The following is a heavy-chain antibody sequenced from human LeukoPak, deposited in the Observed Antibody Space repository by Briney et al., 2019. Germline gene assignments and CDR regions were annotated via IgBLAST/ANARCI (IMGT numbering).Heavy chain of an antibody. Sequence: PSETLSLTCAVYGGSLSGYYWTWIRQTPGKGLEWIGEINYSGNTNYNRSLKSRVTISADTSKNQFSLRLSSVTAADTAVYYCARRGTAYCRGGNCYSDKYFDSWGQGTQVTVSS. J-gene: IGHJ4*02. CDR2: INYSGNT. D-gene: IGHD2-15*01. CDR3: ARRGTAYCRGGNCYSDKYFDS. CDR1: GGSLSGYY. V-gene: IGHV4-34*01.